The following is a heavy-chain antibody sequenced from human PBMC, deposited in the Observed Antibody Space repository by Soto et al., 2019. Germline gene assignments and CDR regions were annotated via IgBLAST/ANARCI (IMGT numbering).Heavy chain of an antibody. Sequence: SETLSLTCAVYGGSFSGYYWSWIRQPPGKGLEWIGEINHSGSTNYNPSLKSRVTISVDTSKNQFSLKLSSVTAADTAVYYCARVEIGIVVVVAAKAPYYFDYWGQGTLVT. CDR1: GGSFSGYY. CDR3: ARVEIGIVVVVAAKAPYYFDY. CDR2: INHSGST. V-gene: IGHV4-34*01. J-gene: IGHJ4*02. D-gene: IGHD2-15*01.